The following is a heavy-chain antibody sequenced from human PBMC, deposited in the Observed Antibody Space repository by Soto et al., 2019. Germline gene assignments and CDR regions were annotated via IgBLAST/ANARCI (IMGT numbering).Heavy chain of an antibody. CDR1: GFTFGTYA. CDR2: IDGSTDTT. Sequence: EVQLLESGGGLVQPGGSLRLSCAASGFTFGTYAVVWVRQAPGKGLEWVSAIDGSTDTTHYADSVKGRFTISRDRSANKVYLQMDRLRVEDTAVYYCAKVRTAVTTFSYYAMDVWGQGTAVTASS. J-gene: IGHJ6*02. V-gene: IGHV3-23*01. D-gene: IGHD4-17*01. CDR3: AKVRTAVTTFSYYAMDV.